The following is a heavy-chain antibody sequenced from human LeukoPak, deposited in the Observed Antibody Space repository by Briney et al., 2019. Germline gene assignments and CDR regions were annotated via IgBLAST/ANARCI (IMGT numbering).Heavy chain of an antibody. D-gene: IGHD3-22*01. Sequence: GGSLRLSCAASGFTVSSNYMSWVRQAPGKGLDWVSVIYSGGSTYYADSVKGRFTISRDNYKNTLYLQMNSLRAEDTAVYYCARGHDYDSSVAYWGQGTLVTVSS. CDR3: ARGHDYDSSVAY. V-gene: IGHV3-66*01. J-gene: IGHJ4*02. CDR1: GFTVSSNY. CDR2: IYSGGST.